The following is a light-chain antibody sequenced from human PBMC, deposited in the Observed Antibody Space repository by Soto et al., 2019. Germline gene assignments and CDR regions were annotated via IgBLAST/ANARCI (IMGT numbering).Light chain of an antibody. V-gene: IGKV1-5*03. CDR3: QQYITYPYA. CDR2: EAS. Sequence: DIQMTQSPSTLSASVGDRVTITCRASQSTSTWLAWYQQRPGKTPKLLIPEASKLESGVPYRFSGSGSVTEFTLTISSLQPDDFATYYCQQYITYPYAFGQGTKVDIK. CDR1: QSTSTW. J-gene: IGKJ1*01.